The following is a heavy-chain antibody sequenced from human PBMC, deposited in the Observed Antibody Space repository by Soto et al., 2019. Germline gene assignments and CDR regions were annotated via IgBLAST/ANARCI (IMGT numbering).Heavy chain of an antibody. J-gene: IGHJ5*02. Sequence: SETLSLTCTVSDGSINSYYWSWIRQPPGKGLEWIGEINHSGSTNYNPSLKSRVTISVDTSKNQFSLKLSSVTAADTAVYYCARVVWFGESLGWFDPWGQGTLVTVSS. D-gene: IGHD3-10*01. CDR2: INHSGST. V-gene: IGHV4-34*01. CDR1: DGSINSYY. CDR3: ARVVWFGESLGWFDP.